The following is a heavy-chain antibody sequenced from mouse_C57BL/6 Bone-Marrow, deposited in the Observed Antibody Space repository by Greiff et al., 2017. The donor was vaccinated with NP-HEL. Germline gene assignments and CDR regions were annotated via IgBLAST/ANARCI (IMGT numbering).Heavy chain of an antibody. J-gene: IGHJ1*03. CDR2: IDPANGHT. CDR3: ASPHGSSPFYWYFDV. D-gene: IGHD1-1*01. CDR1: GFNIKNTY. Sequence: VQLQQSVAELVRPGASVKLSCTASGFNIKNTYMHWVKQRPEQGLAWIGRIDPANGHTQYATKFQGKATITADTFSNTAYLQLSSLTSEDTAIYYCASPHGSSPFYWYFDVCGTGTTVTVSS. V-gene: IGHV14-3*01.